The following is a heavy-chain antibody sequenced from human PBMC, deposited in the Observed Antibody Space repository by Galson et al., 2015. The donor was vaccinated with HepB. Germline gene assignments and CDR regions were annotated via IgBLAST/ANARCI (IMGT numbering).Heavy chain of an antibody. CDR1: GFTFSSYW. J-gene: IGHJ1*01. CDR2: INSDGSST. CDR3: ARAAPVYCSGGSCYSAYFQH. D-gene: IGHD2-15*01. V-gene: IGHV3-74*01. Sequence: SLRLSCAASGFTFSSYWMHWVRQAPGKGLMWVSRINSDGSSTNYADSVKGRITISRDNAKNTLYLQMDSLRAEDTAVYYCARAAPVYCSGGSCYSAYFQHWGQGTLVTVSS.